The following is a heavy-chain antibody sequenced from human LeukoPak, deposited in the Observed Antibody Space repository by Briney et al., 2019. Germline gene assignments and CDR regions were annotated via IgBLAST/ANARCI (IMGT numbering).Heavy chain of an antibody. D-gene: IGHD3-22*01. CDR2: INRSAST. V-gene: IGHV4-34*01. J-gene: IGHJ4*02. CDR3: AAGSESYDSRGYSYYFDY. CDR1: GGSSTNYF. Sequence: SETLSLTCVLYGGSSTNYFWSWIRQPPGKGLEWIGEINRSASTNYNPSLKSRVTISIDTSKNQFSLKLSSVTAADTAVYYCAAGSESYDSRGYSYYFDYWGQGTLVTVSS.